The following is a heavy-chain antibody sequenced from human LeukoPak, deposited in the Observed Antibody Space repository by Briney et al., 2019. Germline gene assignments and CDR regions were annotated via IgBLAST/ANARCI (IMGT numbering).Heavy chain of an antibody. CDR2: IPYEGSNK. Sequence: PGGSLRLSCAASGFTFSSYGMHWVRQAPGRGLEWVAVIPYEGSNKYYAGSVKGRFTISRDNSKNTLYLQMNRLRAEDTAVYYCAKDKGYGASYGGGYFDYWGQGTLVTVSS. V-gene: IGHV3-30*18. J-gene: IGHJ4*02. CDR1: GFTFSSYG. CDR3: AKDKGYGASYGGGYFDY. D-gene: IGHD3-10*01.